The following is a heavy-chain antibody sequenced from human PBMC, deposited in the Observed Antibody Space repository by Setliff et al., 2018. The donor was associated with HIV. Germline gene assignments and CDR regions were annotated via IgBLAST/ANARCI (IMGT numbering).Heavy chain of an antibody. CDR2: ISSSGDIK. CDR1: GFRFTYYE. CDR3: AKGGYGSGSYYDFDY. D-gene: IGHD3-10*01. Sequence: GGSLRLSCEASGFRFTYYEMNWVREVPGKGLEWLAYISSSGDIKNYADSVKGRFTISRDNAKNSLYIQMNSLRAEDTALYYCAKGGYGSGSYYDFDYWGQGTLVTVS. J-gene: IGHJ4*02. V-gene: IGHV3-48*03.